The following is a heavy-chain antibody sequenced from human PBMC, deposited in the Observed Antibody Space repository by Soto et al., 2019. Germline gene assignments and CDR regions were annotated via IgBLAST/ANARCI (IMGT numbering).Heavy chain of an antibody. CDR2: IYYSGST. CDR1: GGSVSSGSYY. V-gene: IGHV4-61*03. J-gene: IGHJ4*02. CDR3: ARAWGSTFDSNVYFDY. D-gene: IGHD3-22*01. Sequence: QVQLQESGPGLVKPSETLSLTCTVSGGSVSSGSYYWSWIRQPPGKGLEGIGYIYYSGSTHYNPSLTIRVTISKDTSNNHFSLKLSSVTAADTAVYFCARAWGSTFDSNVYFDYWGPRTLVTVSS.